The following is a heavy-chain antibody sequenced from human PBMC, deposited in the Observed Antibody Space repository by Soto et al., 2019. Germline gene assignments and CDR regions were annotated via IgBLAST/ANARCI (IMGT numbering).Heavy chain of an antibody. CDR2: ITPTSTFI. V-gene: IGHV3-21*06. Sequence: ESGGGLVKPGGSLRLSCAASGFTFSSYSFNWVRQAPGKGLEWVSIITPTSTFISYADSVRGRFTISRDNAKNSLYLQMGSLGAGDTAVYYCARARGNDWYEDYWGQGTLVTVSS. D-gene: IGHD1-1*01. CDR1: GFTFSSYS. J-gene: IGHJ4*02. CDR3: ARARGNDWYEDY.